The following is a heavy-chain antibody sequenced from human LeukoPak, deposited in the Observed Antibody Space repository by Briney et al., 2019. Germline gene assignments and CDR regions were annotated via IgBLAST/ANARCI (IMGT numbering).Heavy chain of an antibody. J-gene: IGHJ3*02. V-gene: IGHV4-59*01. CDR2: IYYIGST. CDR3: ARDGPYCGGDCYEI. Sequence: SETLSLTCTVSGGSINSYYWSWVRQPPGKGLEWIGYIYYIGSTNYNPSLKSRVTISVDTSKNQFSLKLSSVTAADTAVYYCARDGPYCGGDCYEIWGQGTMVTVSS. D-gene: IGHD2-21*02. CDR1: GGSINSYY.